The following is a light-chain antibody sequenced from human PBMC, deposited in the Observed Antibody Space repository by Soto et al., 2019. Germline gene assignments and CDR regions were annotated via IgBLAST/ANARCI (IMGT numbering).Light chain of an antibody. CDR1: RTISDW. V-gene: IGKV1-5*03. J-gene: IGKJ2*01. CDR2: RAF. CDR3: QQYNTFSFT. Sequence: DIQMTQSPSTLSASIGDRVTITCRASRTISDWLAWYQQRPGKAPKLLIYRAFRLESGVPRRFSGSASGTEFTLTISGLQPDDFATYYCQQYNTFSFTFGQGTRLVIK.